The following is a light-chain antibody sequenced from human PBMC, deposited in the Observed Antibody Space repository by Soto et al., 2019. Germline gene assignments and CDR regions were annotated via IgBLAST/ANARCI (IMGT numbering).Light chain of an antibody. V-gene: IGLV2-14*01. Sequence: QSALTQPASVSGSPGQSITISCTGTTSDVGAYNYVSWFQQHPGKAPKLMISDVTNRPSGVSNRFSGSKSGNTASLTISGLQAEDEADYYCSSYISGSTLVVFGGGTKLTVL. CDR3: SSYISGSTLVV. CDR1: TSDVGAYNY. J-gene: IGLJ2*01. CDR2: DVT.